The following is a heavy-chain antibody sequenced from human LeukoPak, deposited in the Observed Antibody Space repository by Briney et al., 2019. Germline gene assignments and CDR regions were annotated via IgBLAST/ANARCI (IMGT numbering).Heavy chain of an antibody. CDR3: ANPTLVTMIESPARGY. D-gene: IGHD3-22*01. CDR1: GYSFTSYW. Sequence: GESLKISCKGSGYSFTSYWMNWLRQAPGEGLEWVSYISSSSSTIYYADSVKGRFTISRDNAKNSLYLQMNSLRAEDTAVYYCANPTLVTMIESPARGYWGQGTLVTVSS. J-gene: IGHJ4*02. V-gene: IGHV3-48*04. CDR2: ISSSSSTI.